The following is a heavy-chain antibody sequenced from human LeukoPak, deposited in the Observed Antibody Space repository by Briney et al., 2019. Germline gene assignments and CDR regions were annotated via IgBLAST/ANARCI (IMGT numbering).Heavy chain of an antibody. CDR1: GFTFSSYW. J-gene: IGHJ6*02. V-gene: IGHV3-7*03. Sequence: GGSLRLSCAASGFTFSSYWMNWARQASGKGLEWVASINHNGNVNYYVDSVKGRFTISRDNAKNSLYLQMSNLRAEDTAVYFCARGGGLDVWGQGATVTVSS. CDR3: ARGGGLDV. D-gene: IGHD3-16*01. CDR2: INHNGNVN.